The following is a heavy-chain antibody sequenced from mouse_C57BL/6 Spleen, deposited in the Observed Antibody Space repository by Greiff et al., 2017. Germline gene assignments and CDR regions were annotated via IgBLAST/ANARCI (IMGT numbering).Heavy chain of an antibody. D-gene: IGHD2-2*01. CDR1: GFNIKDDY. V-gene: IGHV14-4*01. Sequence: VQLQQSGAELVRPGASVKLSCTASGFNIKDDYMHWVKQRPEQGLEWIGWIDPENGDTEYASKFQGKATITADTSSNTAYLQLSSLTSEDTAVYYCTTRGVTGGWYFDVWGTGTTVTVSS. CDR2: IDPENGDT. CDR3: TTRGVTGGWYFDV. J-gene: IGHJ1*03.